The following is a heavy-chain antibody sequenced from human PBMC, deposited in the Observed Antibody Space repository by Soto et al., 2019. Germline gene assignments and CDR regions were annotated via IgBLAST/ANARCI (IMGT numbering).Heavy chain of an antibody. Sequence: ASVKVSCKASGYTFTSYGISWVRQAPGQGLEWMGWISPYNGGTNYAQKFQGWVTMTRDTSISTAYMELSRLRSDDTAVYYCARVIRGYSYGYGMDVWGQGTTVTVSS. CDR1: GYTFTSYG. V-gene: IGHV1-18*01. J-gene: IGHJ6*02. CDR2: ISPYNGGT. CDR3: ARVIRGYSYGYGMDV. D-gene: IGHD5-18*01.